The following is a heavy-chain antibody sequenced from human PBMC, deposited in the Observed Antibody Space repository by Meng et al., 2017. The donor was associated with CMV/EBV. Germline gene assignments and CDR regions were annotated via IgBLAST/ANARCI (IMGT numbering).Heavy chain of an antibody. Sequence: HVQLRQWPPGRLNPSEPPSRTCAVYGGSVSGYYWSWSRQPPGKGLEWIGEINHSGSTNYHPSLKSRVTISVDTSKNQFSLKLSSVTAADTAVYYCARGGGGECELLHYFDYWGQGTLVTVSS. CDR1: GGSVSGYY. D-gene: IGHD1-26*01. J-gene: IGHJ4*02. CDR2: INHSGST. CDR3: ARGGGGECELLHYFDY. V-gene: IGHV4-34*02.